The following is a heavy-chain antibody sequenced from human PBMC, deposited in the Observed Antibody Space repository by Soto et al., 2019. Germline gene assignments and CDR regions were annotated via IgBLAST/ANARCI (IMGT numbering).Heavy chain of an antibody. D-gene: IGHD6-19*01. Sequence: GGSLRLSCTASGFTFGDYAMSWFRQAPGKGLEWVGFIRSKAYGGTTEYAASVKGRFTISRDDSKSIAYLQMNSLKTEDTAVYYCTRERWPGWYALDYWGQGTLVTVSS. J-gene: IGHJ4*02. V-gene: IGHV3-49*03. CDR1: GFTFGDYA. CDR2: IRSKAYGGTT. CDR3: TRERWPGWYALDY.